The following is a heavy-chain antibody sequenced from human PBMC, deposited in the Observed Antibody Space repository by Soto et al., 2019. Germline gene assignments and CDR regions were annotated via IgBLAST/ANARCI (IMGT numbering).Heavy chain of an antibody. V-gene: IGHV4-34*01. CDR3: AREWWSGSLIGGSL. D-gene: IGHD3-3*01. CDR1: GGSISSYY. Sequence: SETLSLTCTVSGGSISSYYWTWIRQPPGKGLEWIGEVNHGGSTHYNPSLKSRVSISVDTSKKQFSLNLTFVTAADTAVYYCAREWWSGSLIGGSLGGEGTLVTVS. J-gene: IGHJ4*02. CDR2: VNHGGST.